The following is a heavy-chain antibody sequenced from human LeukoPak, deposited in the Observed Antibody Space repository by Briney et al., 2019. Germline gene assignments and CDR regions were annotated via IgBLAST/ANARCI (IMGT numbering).Heavy chain of an antibody. CDR1: GGSFSGYY. V-gene: IGHV4-34*01. J-gene: IGHJ5*02. D-gene: IGHD3-3*01. CDR2: INHSGST. CDR3: ARSHDFRRKYNNWFDP. Sequence: PSETLSLTCAVYGGSFSGYYWSWIRQPPGKGLEWIGEINHSGSTNYNPSLKSRVTISVDTSKNQFSLKLSSVTAADTAVYYCARSHDFRRKYNNWFDPWGQGTLVTISS.